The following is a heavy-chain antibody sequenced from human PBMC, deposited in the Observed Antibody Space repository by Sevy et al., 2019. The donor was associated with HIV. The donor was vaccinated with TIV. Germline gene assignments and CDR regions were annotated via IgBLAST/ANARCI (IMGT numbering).Heavy chain of an antibody. V-gene: IGHV3-7*03. Sequence: GGSLRLSCVASGFMFSNYWMSWVRQAPGKGLEWVANIKGDGSEKYYVASVKGRFTISRGNAKNSLYLQMNSLRVEDTAVYYCARDCSSTSCVWCMDVWGPGTTVTVSS. D-gene: IGHD2-2*01. CDR1: GFMFSNYW. CDR2: IKGDGSEK. J-gene: IGHJ6*02. CDR3: ARDCSSTSCVWCMDV.